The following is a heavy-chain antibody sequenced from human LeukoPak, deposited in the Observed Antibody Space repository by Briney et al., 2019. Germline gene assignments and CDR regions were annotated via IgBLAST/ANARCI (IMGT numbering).Heavy chain of an antibody. Sequence: SQTLSLTCTVSGGSISSGSYYWSWIRQPAGKGLEWIGRIYSSGSTNYNPSLKSRVTISLDTSKNQFSLKLSSVTAADTAVYYCARAISTWRGEYYFDYWGQGTLVTVSS. D-gene: IGHD2/OR15-2a*01. CDR3: ARAISTWRGEYYFDY. CDR1: GGSISSGSYY. V-gene: IGHV4-61*02. CDR2: IYSSGST. J-gene: IGHJ4*02.